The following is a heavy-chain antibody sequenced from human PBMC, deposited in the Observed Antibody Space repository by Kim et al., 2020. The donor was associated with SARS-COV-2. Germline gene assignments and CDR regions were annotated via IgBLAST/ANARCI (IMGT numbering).Heavy chain of an antibody. CDR3: AKDRAAAAGTGQFDY. D-gene: IGHD6-13*01. J-gene: IGHJ4*02. V-gene: IGHV3-23*01. Sequence: ADAVKGRFTISRDSSQNTVYLQVNSLRGEDTAVYYCAKDRAAAAGTGQFDYWGQGTLVTVSS.